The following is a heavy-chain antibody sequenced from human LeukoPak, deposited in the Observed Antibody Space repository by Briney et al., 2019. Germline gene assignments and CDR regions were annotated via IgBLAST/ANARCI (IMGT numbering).Heavy chain of an antibody. CDR1: GYSFSDYW. J-gene: IGHJ3*02. CDR2: IYPDDSET. D-gene: IGHD5-18*01. Sequence: GESLKISCKASGYSFSDYWIGWVRHMPGKGLEWMTIIYPDDSETRYSPSLQGQVTISADKSISTAYLQWSSLKASDTAMYYCARPRIYSYGYVDAFDIWGQGTMVTVSS. V-gene: IGHV5-51*01. CDR3: ARPRIYSYGYVDAFDI.